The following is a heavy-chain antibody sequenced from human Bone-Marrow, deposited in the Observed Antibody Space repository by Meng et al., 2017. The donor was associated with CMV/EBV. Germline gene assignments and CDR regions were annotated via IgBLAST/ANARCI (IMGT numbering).Heavy chain of an antibody. V-gene: IGHV4-34*01. CDR1: GGSFSGYY. CDR2: INHSGST. D-gene: IGHD5/OR15-5a*01. J-gene: IGHJ5*02. CDR3: ARSARQVSQWFDP. Sequence: SETLSLTCAVYGGSFSGYYWSWIRQPPGKGLEWIGEINHSGSTNYNPSLKSRVTISVDTSKNQFSLKLTSVTAADTAVYFCARSARQVSQWFDPWGQGTLVTVSS.